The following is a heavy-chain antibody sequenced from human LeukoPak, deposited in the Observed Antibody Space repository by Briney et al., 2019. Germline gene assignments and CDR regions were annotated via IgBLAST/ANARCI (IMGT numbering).Heavy chain of an antibody. J-gene: IGHJ6*03. V-gene: IGHV4-38-2*01. CDR1: GYSISSGYY. Sequence: SETLSLTCAVSGYSISSGYYWGWIRQPPGKGLEWIGSIYHSGSTYYNPSLKSRVTISVDTSKNQFSLKLSSVTAADTAVYYCARHLGTSSLTRYYYYMDVWGRRTTVTVSS. CDR3: ARHLGTSSLTRYYYYMDV. CDR2: IYHSGST. D-gene: IGHD3-3*02.